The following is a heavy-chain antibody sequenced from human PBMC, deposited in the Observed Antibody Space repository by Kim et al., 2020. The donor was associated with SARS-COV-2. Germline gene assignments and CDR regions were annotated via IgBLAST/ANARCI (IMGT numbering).Heavy chain of an antibody. V-gene: IGHV4-59*01. CDR2: IYYSGST. Sequence: SETLSLTCTVSGGSISSYYWSWIRQPPGKGLEWIGYIYYSGSTNYNPSLKSRVTISVDTSKNQFSLKLSSVTAADTAVYYCARMYSSSWGSGAEYFQHWGQGTLVTVSS. CDR1: GGSISSYY. D-gene: IGHD6-13*01. J-gene: IGHJ1*01. CDR3: ARMYSSSWGSGAEYFQH.